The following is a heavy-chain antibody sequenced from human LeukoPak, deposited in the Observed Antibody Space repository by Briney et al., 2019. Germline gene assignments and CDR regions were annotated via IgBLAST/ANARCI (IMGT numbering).Heavy chain of an antibody. CDR2: IYYSGST. CDR3: ARHSSGWYDYYYYGMDV. D-gene: IGHD6-19*01. V-gene: IGHV4-59*08. Sequence: PSETLSLTCAVYGGSFSDYYWSWIRQPPGEGLGWGGYIYYSGSTNYNPSLKSRVTISVDTSKHQLSLKLRSVTDADTAVYYCARHSSGWYDYYYYGMDVWGQGTTVTVSS. CDR1: GGSFSDYY. J-gene: IGHJ6*02.